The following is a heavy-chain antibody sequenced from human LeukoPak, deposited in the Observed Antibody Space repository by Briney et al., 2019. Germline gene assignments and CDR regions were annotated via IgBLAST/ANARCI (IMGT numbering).Heavy chain of an antibody. CDR2: ISYDGSNK. CDR3: AKDSGLRSNDY. CDR1: GFSFSRSW. V-gene: IGHV3-30*18. D-gene: IGHD4-17*01. J-gene: IGHJ4*02. Sequence: PGGSLRLSCAASGFSFSRSWMHWVRQAPGKGLEWVAVISYDGSNKYYADSVKGRFTISRDNSKNTLYLQMNSLRAEDTAVYYCAKDSGLRSNDYWGQGTLVTVSS.